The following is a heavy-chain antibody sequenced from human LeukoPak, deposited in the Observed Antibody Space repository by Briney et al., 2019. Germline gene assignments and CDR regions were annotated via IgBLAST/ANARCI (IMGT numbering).Heavy chain of an antibody. CDR1: GYTLTELS. V-gene: IGHV1-24*01. Sequence: ASVKVSCKVSGYTLTELSMHWVRQAPGKGLEWMGGFDPEDGETIYAQKFHGRVTMTEETSTDTAYMEMRSLRSEDTAVYYWATDLSGRRGYWGQGTLVTVSS. D-gene: IGHD1-26*01. CDR2: FDPEDGET. CDR3: ATDLSGRRGY. J-gene: IGHJ4*02.